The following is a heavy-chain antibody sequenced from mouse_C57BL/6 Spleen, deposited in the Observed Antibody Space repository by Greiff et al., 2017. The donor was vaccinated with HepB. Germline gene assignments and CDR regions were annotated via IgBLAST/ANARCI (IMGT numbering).Heavy chain of an antibody. J-gene: IGHJ2*01. CDR2: IDPSDSYT. Sequence: VQLQQSGAELVKPGASVKLSCKASGYTFTSYWMQWVKQRPGQGLEWIGEIDPSDSYTNYNQKFKGKATLTVDTSSSTAYMQLSSLTSEDSAVYYCARKYYGSSPYYFDYWGQGTTLTVSS. CDR3: ARKYYGSSPYYFDY. V-gene: IGHV1-50*01. D-gene: IGHD1-1*01. CDR1: GYTFTSYW.